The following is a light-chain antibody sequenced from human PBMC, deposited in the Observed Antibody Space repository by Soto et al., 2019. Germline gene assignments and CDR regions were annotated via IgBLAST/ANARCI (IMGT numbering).Light chain of an antibody. V-gene: IGKV3-20*01. CDR2: AAS. CDR1: QTVSISY. J-gene: IGKJ1*01. CDR3: QQYGTSPT. Sequence: EIVLSQSPGTLSLSPGERATLSCRASQTVSISYLGWYQQKPGQAPRLLIYAASNRATGIPDRFSGSGSGTDFTLTISRLEPEDFAVYYCQQYGTSPTFGQGTKVDIK.